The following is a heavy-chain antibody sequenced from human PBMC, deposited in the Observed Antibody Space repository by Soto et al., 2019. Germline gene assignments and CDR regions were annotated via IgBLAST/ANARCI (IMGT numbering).Heavy chain of an antibody. CDR2: ISSSSSYI. D-gene: IGHD5-18*01. CDR1: GFTFSSYS. CDR3: TLRGYSYGYEGEAFDI. J-gene: IGHJ3*02. V-gene: IGHV3-21*01. Sequence: EVQLVESGGGLVKPGGSLRLSCAASGFTFSSYSMNWVRQAPGNGLEWVSSISSSSSYIYYADSVKGRFTISRDNAKNSLYLQMNSLRAEDAAVYYCTLRGYSYGYEGEAFDILGQGTMVTVSS.